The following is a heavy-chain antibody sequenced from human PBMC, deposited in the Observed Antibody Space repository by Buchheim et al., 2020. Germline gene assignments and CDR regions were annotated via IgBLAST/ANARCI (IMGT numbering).Heavy chain of an antibody. CDR3: EKSKAMATYYFDY. V-gene: IGHV3-30*02. D-gene: IGHD5-24*01. CDR1: GFTFRSYG. J-gene: IGHJ4*02. Sequence: AASGFTFRSYGMHWVRQAPGKGLEWVAFIRYDGSNKYYADSVKGRFTISRDNSKNTLYLQMNSLRAEDTAVYYCEKSKAMATYYFDYWGQGTL. CDR2: IRYDGSNK.